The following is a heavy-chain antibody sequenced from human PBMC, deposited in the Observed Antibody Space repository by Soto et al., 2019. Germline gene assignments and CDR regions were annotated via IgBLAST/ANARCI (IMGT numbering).Heavy chain of an antibody. CDR3: ARDGDSGTYEY. CDR2: IVPIFGTR. D-gene: IGHD5-12*01. J-gene: IGHJ4*02. Sequence: QVQLVQSGAEVKKPGSSVKVSCKASGDSFSSYAMSWVRQAPGQGLEWMGGIVPIFGTRNYAQQFQGRPTIVADESTSTAYMALSSLRSDDTAVYYCARDGDSGTYEYWGQGTPVIVSS. V-gene: IGHV1-69*12. CDR1: GDSFSSYA.